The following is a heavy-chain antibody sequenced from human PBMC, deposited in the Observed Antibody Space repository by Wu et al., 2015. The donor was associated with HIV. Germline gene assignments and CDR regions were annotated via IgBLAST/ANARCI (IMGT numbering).Heavy chain of an antibody. CDR2: IIPIFGTA. J-gene: IGHJ6*02. CDR1: GGTFSSYA. V-gene: IGHV1-69*18. Sequence: QVHLVQSGAEVKKPGSSVKVSCKASGGTFSSYAISWVRQAPGQGLEWMGRIIPIFGTANYAQKFQGRVTITADESTSTAYMELSSLRSEDTAVYYCARGKAAAGDIYYYYYGMDVWGQGTTVTVSS. D-gene: IGHD6-13*01. CDR3: ARGKAAAGDIYYYYYGMDV.